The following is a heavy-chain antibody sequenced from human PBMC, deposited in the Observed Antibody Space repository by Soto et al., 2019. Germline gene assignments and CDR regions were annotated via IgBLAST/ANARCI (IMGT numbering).Heavy chain of an antibody. V-gene: IGHV1-69*13. CDR2: IIPIFGTA. D-gene: IGHD3-9*01. CDR3: ARESGLVIAPDYYYYGMDV. J-gene: IGHJ6*02. CDR1: GGTFSSYA. Sequence: ASVKVSCKASGGTFSSYAISWVRQAPGQGLEWMGGIIPIFGTANYAQKFQGRVTITADESTSTAYMELSSLRSEDTAVYYCARESGLVIAPDYYYYGMDVWGQGTTVTVSS.